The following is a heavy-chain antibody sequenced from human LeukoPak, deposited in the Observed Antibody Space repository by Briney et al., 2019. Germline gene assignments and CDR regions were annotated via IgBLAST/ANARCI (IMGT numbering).Heavy chain of an antibody. J-gene: IGHJ4*02. D-gene: IGHD3-22*01. Sequence: SETLSLICTVSGGSIITRSYFWGWIRQPLEKGLEWIGAVSYSGTTSYNPSLESRVTMSVDTSKNQFFLKVSSVTAADTAVYYCARLDGSGYYGIDYWGQGTLVTVSS. CDR1: GGSIITRSYF. V-gene: IGHV4-39*01. CDR2: VSYSGTT. CDR3: ARLDGSGYYGIDY.